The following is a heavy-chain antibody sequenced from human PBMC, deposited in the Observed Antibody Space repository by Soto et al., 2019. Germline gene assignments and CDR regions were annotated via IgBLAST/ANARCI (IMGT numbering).Heavy chain of an antibody. CDR2: ISYDGSNK. CDR3: ASCAYSSGWWVYYYYGMDV. V-gene: IGHV3-30*03. D-gene: IGHD6-19*01. CDR1: GFTFSSYG. J-gene: IGHJ6*02. Sequence: GGSLRLSCAASGFTFSSYGMHWVRQAPGKGLEWVAVISYDGSNKYYADSVKGRFTISRDNSKNTLYLQMNSLRAEDTAVYYCASCAYSSGWWVYYYYGMDVWGQGTTVNVSS.